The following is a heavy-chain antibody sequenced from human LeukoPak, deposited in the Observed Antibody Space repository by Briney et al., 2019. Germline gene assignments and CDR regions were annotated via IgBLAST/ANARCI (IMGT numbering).Heavy chain of an antibody. V-gene: IGHV1-69*04. J-gene: IGHJ4*02. D-gene: IGHD1-7*01. Sequence: GSSVKVSCKASGGTFSSYAISWVRQAPGQGLEWMGRIIPIFGIANYAQKFQGRVTITADKSTSTAYMELSSVRSEDTAVYYCAREGEITGTTGSFDYWGQGTLVTVSS. CDR1: GGTFSSYA. CDR3: AREGEITGTTGSFDY. CDR2: IIPIFGIA.